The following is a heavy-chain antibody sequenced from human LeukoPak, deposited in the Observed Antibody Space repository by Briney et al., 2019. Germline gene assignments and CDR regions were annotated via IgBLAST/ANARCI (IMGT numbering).Heavy chain of an antibody. Sequence: GGSLRLSCAASGFTFSSYSMNWVRQAPGKGLEWVSSISSSSSYIYYADSVKGRFTISRDNAKNSLYLQMNSLRAEDTAVYYCARDFGDSSGYYPSDYWGQGTLVTVSS. J-gene: IGHJ4*02. CDR1: GFTFSSYS. CDR3: ARDFGDSSGYYPSDY. V-gene: IGHV3-21*01. D-gene: IGHD3-22*01. CDR2: ISSSSSYI.